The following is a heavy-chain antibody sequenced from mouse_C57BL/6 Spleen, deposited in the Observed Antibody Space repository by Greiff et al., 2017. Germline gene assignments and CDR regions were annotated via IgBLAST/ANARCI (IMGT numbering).Heavy chain of an antibody. Sequence: VKLQESGAELARPGASVKMSCKASGYTFTSYTMHWVKQRPGQGLEWIGYINPSSGYTKYNQKFKDKATLTADKSSSTAYMQLSSLTSEDSAVYYCARSAMDYAMDYWGQGTSVTVSS. CDR2: INPSSGYT. CDR3: ARSAMDYAMDY. J-gene: IGHJ4*01. CDR1: GYTFTSYT. V-gene: IGHV1-4*01.